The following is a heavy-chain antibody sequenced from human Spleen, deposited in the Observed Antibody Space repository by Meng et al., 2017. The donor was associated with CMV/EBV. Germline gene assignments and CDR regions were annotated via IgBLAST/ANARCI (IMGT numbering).Heavy chain of an antibody. CDR3: ARKNGRLFCSGSHCGGMDV. V-gene: IGHV3-7*01. D-gene: IGHD3-3*01. Sequence: GGSLRLSCAGTGFTFGNYWMNWVRQAPGKGLEWVANIKQDGSEKYYVNAVKGRFTISRDNAKNSLYLQMNSLRAEDTAVYYCARKNGRLFCSGSHCGGMDVWGQGTTVTVSS. CDR1: GFTFGNYW. J-gene: IGHJ6*02. CDR2: IKQDGSEK.